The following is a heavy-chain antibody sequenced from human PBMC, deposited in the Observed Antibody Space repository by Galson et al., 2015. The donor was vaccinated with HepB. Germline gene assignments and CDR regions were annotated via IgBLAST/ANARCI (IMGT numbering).Heavy chain of an antibody. CDR2: INEDGSEK. J-gene: IGHJ4*02. CDR3: ARLSIAVVTGYYFDY. CDR1: GFTFSTYW. D-gene: IGHD6-19*01. Sequence: SLRLSCAASGFTFSTYWMSWVRQAPGKGLEWVANINEDGSEKYFVDSVKGRVTISRDNAKNSLYLQMNSLRAEDTAVYYCARLSIAVVTGYYFDYWGQGTLVTVSS. V-gene: IGHV3-7*03.